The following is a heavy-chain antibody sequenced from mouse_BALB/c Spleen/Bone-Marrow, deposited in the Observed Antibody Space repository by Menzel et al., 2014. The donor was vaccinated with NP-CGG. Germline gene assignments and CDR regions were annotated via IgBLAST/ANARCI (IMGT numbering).Heavy chain of an antibody. Sequence: QVQLKQSGAELAKPGASVKMSCKASGYTFTSYRMHWVKQRPGQGLEWIGYINPSTGYTEYNQKFKDKATLTAVKSPTTAYMQLRSLTSEDSAVYYCARDDYDAIAYWGQGTLVTVSA. D-gene: IGHD2-4*01. CDR3: ARDDYDAIAY. J-gene: IGHJ3*01. CDR2: INPSTGYT. CDR1: GYTFTSYR. V-gene: IGHV1-4*01.